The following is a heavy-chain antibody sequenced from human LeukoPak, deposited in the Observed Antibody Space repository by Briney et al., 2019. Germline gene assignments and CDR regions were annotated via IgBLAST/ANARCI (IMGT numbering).Heavy chain of an antibody. J-gene: IGHJ4*02. V-gene: IGHV3-21*01. Sequence: GSLRLSCAASGFTFSSYSMDWVRQAPGKGLEWVSSISSSSSYIYYADSVKGRFTISRDNAKNSLYLQMNSLRAEDTAVYYCAREFYYDSSGYYLDYWGQGTLVTVSS. CDR3: AREFYYDSSGYYLDY. CDR1: GFTFSSYS. D-gene: IGHD3-22*01. CDR2: ISSSSSYI.